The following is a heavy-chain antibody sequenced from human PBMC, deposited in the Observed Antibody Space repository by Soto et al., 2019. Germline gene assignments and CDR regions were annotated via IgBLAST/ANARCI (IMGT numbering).Heavy chain of an antibody. J-gene: IGHJ4*02. V-gene: IGHV5-10-1*01. Sequence: HGESLKISCNGSGYSFTSYWISWVRQMPGKGLEWMGRIDPSDSYTNYSPSFQGHVTISADKSISTAYLQWSSLKASDTAMYYCVAIIAVAGTTNWGQGTLVTVSS. CDR2: IDPSDSYT. CDR1: GYSFTSYW. CDR3: VAIIAVAGTTN. D-gene: IGHD6-19*01.